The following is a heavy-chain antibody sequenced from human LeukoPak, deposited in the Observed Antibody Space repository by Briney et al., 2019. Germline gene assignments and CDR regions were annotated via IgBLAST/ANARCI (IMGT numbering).Heavy chain of an antibody. D-gene: IGHD3-10*01. J-gene: IGHJ4*02. CDR1: GFTFSSYA. V-gene: IGHV3-30-3*01. CDR2: ISYDGSNK. CDR3: ARDSDEGPLYYFDY. Sequence: GGSLRLSCAASGFTFSSYAMHWVRQAPGKGLEWVAVISYDGSNKYYADSVKGRFTISRDNSKNTLYLQMNSLRAEDTAVYYCARDSDEGPLYYFDYWGQGTLVTVSS.